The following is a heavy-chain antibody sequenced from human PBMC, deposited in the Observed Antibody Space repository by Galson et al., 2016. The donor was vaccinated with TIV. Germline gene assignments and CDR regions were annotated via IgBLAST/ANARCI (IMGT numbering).Heavy chain of an antibody. J-gene: IGHJ4*02. V-gene: IGHV1-8*02. CDR2: MNANSGNR. CDR3: ASAGPSDSGDYGRY. CDR1: GYTSNTYD. Sequence: SVKVSCKASGYTSNTYDINWVRQATGHGLEWMGWMNANSGNRGYAPKFQGRLTVTRDTSRSTAYMELSSLSSADTADYYCASAGPSDSGDYGRYWGQGTLITVSS. D-gene: IGHD4-17*01.